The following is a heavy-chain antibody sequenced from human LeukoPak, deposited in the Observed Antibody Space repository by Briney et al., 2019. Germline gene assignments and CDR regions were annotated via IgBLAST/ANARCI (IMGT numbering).Heavy chain of an antibody. J-gene: IGHJ2*01. CDR2: ISASGGST. CDR3: AKAPWRDSSAYWYFGL. Sequence: GGSLRLSCAASGFTFSSYAMTWVRQAPGKGLEWVSTISASGGSTYYADSVKGRFTISRDNSKNSLYLQMNNLRAEDTAVYYCAKAPWRDSSAYWYFGLWGRGTLVTVSS. D-gene: IGHD3-22*01. V-gene: IGHV3-23*01. CDR1: GFTFSSYA.